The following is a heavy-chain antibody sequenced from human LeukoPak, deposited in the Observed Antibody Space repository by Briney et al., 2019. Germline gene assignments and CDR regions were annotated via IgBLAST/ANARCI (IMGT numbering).Heavy chain of an antibody. CDR3: VKDRVDGSGSQFDS. CDR1: GFTFSSYE. J-gene: IGHJ4*02. V-gene: IGHV3-15*01. D-gene: IGHD3-10*01. CDR2: IKSRADGGTI. Sequence: GGSLRLSCAASGFTFSSYEMNWVRQAPGKGLEWVGRIKSRADGGTIDYAAPVKGRFTMSRDDSKRTVYLQMNSLRADDTAVYYCVKDRVDGSGSQFDSWGQGSLVIVSS.